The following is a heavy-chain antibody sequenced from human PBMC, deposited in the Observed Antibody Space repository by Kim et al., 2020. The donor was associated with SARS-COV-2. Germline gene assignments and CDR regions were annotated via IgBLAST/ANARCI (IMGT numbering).Heavy chain of an antibody. CDR1: GGSISSGGYY. Sequence: SETLSLTCTVSGGSISSGGYYWSWIRQHPGKGLEWIGYIYYSGSTYYNPSLKSRVTISVDTSKNQFSLKLSSVTAADTAVYYCARDPSYGDYGPPVGYFDLWGRGTLVTVSS. CDR2: IYYSGST. J-gene: IGHJ2*01. CDR3: ARDPSYGDYGPPVGYFDL. D-gene: IGHD4-17*01. V-gene: IGHV4-31*03.